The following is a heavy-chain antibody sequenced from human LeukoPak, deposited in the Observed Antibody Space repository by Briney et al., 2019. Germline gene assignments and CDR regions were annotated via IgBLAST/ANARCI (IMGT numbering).Heavy chain of an antibody. CDR2: INHSGST. CDR1: GGSFSGYY. J-gene: IGHJ4*02. V-gene: IGHV4-34*01. Sequence: SETLSLTCAVYGGSFSGYYWSWIRQPPGKGLEWIGEINHSGSTNYNPSLKSRVTISVDTSKNQFSLKLCSVTAADTAVYYCARGRARMTRAYFDYWGQGTLVTVSS. D-gene: IGHD5-12*01. CDR3: ARGRARMTRAYFDY.